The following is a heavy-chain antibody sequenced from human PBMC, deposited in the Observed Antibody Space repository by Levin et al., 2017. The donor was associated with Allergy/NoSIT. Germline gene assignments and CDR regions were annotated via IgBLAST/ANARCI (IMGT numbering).Heavy chain of an antibody. V-gene: IGHV4-59*08. D-gene: IGHD3-22*01. CDR2: IYYGATT. J-gene: IGHJ4*02. Sequence: SQTLSLTCTVSGGSITSYYWTWIRQSPGKGLEWIGYIYYGATTIYNPSLNSRVTISVDTSKNQFSLKLSSVTAADTAVYYCASSSSGNYYSLDYWGQGNLVTVSS. CDR1: GGSITSYY. CDR3: ASSSSGNYYSLDY.